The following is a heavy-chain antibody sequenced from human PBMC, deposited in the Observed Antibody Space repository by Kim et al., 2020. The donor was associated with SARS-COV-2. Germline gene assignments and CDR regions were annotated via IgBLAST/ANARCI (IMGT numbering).Heavy chain of an antibody. J-gene: IGHJ5*02. Sequence: KRRVTISVDTSKNQFSLKLSSVTAADTAVYYCARARRGVVAARGSNWFDPWGQGTLVTVSS. CDR3: ARARRGVVAARGSNWFDP. V-gene: IGHV4-34*01. D-gene: IGHD2-15*01.